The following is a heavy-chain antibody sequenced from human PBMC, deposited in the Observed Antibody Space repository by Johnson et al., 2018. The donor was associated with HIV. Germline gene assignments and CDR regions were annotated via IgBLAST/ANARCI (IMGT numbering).Heavy chain of an antibody. CDR2: INGGDTNT. CDR3: AKDRCRSCLDVFVI. V-gene: IGHV3-23*04. D-gene: IGHD6-13*01. Sequence: VQLVESGGGVVRPGGSLRLSCAASGFTFDDYGMSWVRQAPGKGLEWVSGINGGDTNTTYADSVKGRFSISRDNSGNRLFLQMDSLRAEDTAMYYCAKDRCRSCLDVFVIWGQGTMVTVAS. J-gene: IGHJ3*02. CDR1: GFTFDDYG.